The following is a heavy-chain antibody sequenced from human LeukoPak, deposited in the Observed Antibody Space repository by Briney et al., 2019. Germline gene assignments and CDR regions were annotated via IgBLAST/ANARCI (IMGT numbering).Heavy chain of an antibody. CDR1: GYTFTSYD. CDR2: MNPNSGNI. Sequence: ASVKVSCKASGYTFTSYDINWVRQATGQGLEWMGWMNPNSGNIGYAQKFQGRVTMTRNTSISTAYMELSSLRSEDTAVYYCARNKVVPAAIRSEGYYYYGMDVWGQGTTVTVSS. V-gene: IGHV1-8*01. D-gene: IGHD2-2*02. CDR3: ARNKVVPAAIRSEGYYYYGMDV. J-gene: IGHJ6*02.